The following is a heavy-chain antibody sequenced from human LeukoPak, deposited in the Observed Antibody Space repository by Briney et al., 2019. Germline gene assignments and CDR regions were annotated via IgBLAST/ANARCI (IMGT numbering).Heavy chain of an antibody. CDR3: ARVDTAMVHWYFDL. V-gene: IGHV4-30-2*01. D-gene: IGHD5-18*01. Sequence: SETLSLTCAVSGGSISSGGYSWSWIRQPPGKGLEWIGYIYHSGSTHYNPSLKSRVTISVDRSKNQFSLKLSSVTAADTAVYYCARVDTAMVHWYFDLWGRGTLVTVSS. J-gene: IGHJ2*01. CDR1: GGSISSGGYS. CDR2: IYHSGST.